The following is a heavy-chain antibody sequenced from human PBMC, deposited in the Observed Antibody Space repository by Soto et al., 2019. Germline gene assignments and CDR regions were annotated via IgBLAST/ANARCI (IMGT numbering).Heavy chain of an antibody. D-gene: IGHD6-13*01. CDR2: IDPSDSYT. J-gene: IGHJ6*02. Sequence: GESLKISCKGSGYSFTSYWISWVRQMPGKGLEWVGRIDPSDSYTNYSPSFQGHVTISADKSISTAYLQWSSLKASDTAMYYCASHGYSSSFYYGMDVWGQGTTVTV. V-gene: IGHV5-10-1*01. CDR3: ASHGYSSSFYYGMDV. CDR1: GYSFTSYW.